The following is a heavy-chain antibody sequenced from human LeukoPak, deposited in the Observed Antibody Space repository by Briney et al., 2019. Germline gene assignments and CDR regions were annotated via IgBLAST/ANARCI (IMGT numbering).Heavy chain of an antibody. CDR3: ARVGLGPYYYYGMDV. V-gene: IGHV3-7*01. D-gene: IGHD3-16*01. J-gene: IGHJ6*02. CDR1: GFTFSSYW. Sequence: GGSLRLSCAASGFTFSSYWMSWVRQAPGKGLEWVANIKQDGSEKYYVDSVKGRFTISRDNAKNSLCLQMNSLRAEDTAVYYCARVGLGPYYYYGMDVWGQGTTVTVSS. CDR2: IKQDGSEK.